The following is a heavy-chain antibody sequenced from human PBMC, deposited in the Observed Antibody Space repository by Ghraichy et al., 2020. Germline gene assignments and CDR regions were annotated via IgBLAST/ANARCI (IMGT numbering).Heavy chain of an antibody. CDR3: ARLLYGTTSSFDP. CDR1: GGSISSGGYS. V-gene: IGHV4-30-2*01. CDR2: IYHSGST. Sequence: SETLSLTCAVSGGSISSGGYSWSWIRQPPGKGLEWIGYIYHSGSTYYNPSLKSRVTISVDRSKNQFSLKLSSVTAADTAVYYCARLLYGTTSSFDPWGQGTLVTVSS. D-gene: IGHD1-7*01. J-gene: IGHJ5*02.